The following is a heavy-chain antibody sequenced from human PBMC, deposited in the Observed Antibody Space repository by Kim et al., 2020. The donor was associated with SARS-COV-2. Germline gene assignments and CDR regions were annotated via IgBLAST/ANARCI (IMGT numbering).Heavy chain of an antibody. Sequence: AQSFQGRVTLTRDTSIRTIYMELSGLRSDDTAVYYCARDVTPVTPSNWFDPWGQGTLVTVSS. V-gene: IGHV1-2*02. J-gene: IGHJ5*02. D-gene: IGHD4-17*01. CDR3: ARDVTPVTPSNWFDP.